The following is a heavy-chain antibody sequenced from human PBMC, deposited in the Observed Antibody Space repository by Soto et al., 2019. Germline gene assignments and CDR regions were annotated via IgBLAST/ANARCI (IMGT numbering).Heavy chain of an antibody. J-gene: IGHJ5*02. D-gene: IGHD3-16*01. CDR2: MNPGSGDT. Sequence: GASVRVSCKASGDNFSGYDINWVRQATGQGLEWMGWMNPGSGDTGYAQKFQGRVTMTRDISIATAYMELSSLRSDDTAIYYCARMATFGSLNWFDPWGQGTLVTVSS. V-gene: IGHV1-8*02. CDR1: GDNFSGYD. CDR3: ARMATFGSLNWFDP.